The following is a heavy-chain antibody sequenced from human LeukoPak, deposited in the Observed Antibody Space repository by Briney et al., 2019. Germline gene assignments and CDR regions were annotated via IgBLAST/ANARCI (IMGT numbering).Heavy chain of an antibody. V-gene: IGHV4-59*01. D-gene: IGHD3-9*01. CDR1: GGSISSYY. CDR2: IYYSGST. Sequence: SETLSLTCTVAGGSISSYYWSWIRQPPGKGLEWIGYIYYSGSTNYNPSLKRRVTISVDTSKNQFSLKLSSVTAADTAVYYCASGTLNYDILTGYLDYWGQGTLVTVSS. J-gene: IGHJ4*02. CDR3: ASGTLNYDILTGYLDY.